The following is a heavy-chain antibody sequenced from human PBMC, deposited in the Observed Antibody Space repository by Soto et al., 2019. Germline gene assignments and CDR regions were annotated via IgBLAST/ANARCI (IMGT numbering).Heavy chain of an antibody. V-gene: IGHV3-33*01. D-gene: IGHD3-3*01. CDR2: IWYDGSNK. CDR1: GFTFSSYG. CDR3: ARGGLYYDFWSGYYYYYYYGMDV. J-gene: IGHJ6*02. Sequence: GGSLRLSCAASGFTFSSYGMHWVRQAPGKGLEWVAVIWYDGSNKYYADSVKGRFTISRDNSKNTLYLQMNSLRAEDTAVYYCARGGLYYDFWSGYYYYYYYGMDVWGQGTTVTVSS.